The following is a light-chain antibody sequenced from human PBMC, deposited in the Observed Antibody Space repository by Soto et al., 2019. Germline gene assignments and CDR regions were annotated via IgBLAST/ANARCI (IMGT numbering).Light chain of an antibody. J-gene: IGKJ2*01. V-gene: IGKV1-39*01. CDR2: AES. CDR1: QSIISY. CDR3: TQIYSTPHT. Sequence: DSQMTQSPSSLSASVGDRVTITCRASQSIISYLNWYQQKPWKAPKLLISAESSLQSGVPSRFSGSGSGTDFNLTINSLQPEDFATYYCTQIYSTPHTFGEGTKLEIK.